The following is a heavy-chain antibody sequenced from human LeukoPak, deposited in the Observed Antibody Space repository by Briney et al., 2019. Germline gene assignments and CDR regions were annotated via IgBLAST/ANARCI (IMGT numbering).Heavy chain of an antibody. D-gene: IGHD6-19*01. Sequence: KPSETLSLTCTVSGGSISSYYWSWIRQPPGKGLEWIGYIYYSGSTNYNPSLKSRVTISVDTSKNQFSLKLSSVTAADTAVYYCARAMSSGWYWDYYYYGMDAWGQGTTVTVSS. V-gene: IGHV4-59*01. CDR1: GGSISSYY. CDR3: ARAMSSGWYWDYYYYGMDA. CDR2: IYYSGST. J-gene: IGHJ6*02.